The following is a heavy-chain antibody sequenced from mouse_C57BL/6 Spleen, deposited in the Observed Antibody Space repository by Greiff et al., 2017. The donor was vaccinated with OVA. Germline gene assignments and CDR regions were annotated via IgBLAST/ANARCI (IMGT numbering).Heavy chain of an antibody. CDR1: GFTFSDYY. V-gene: IGHV5-16*01. CDR2: INYDGSST. Sequence: EVQLVESEGGLVQPGSSMKLSCTASGFTFSDYYMAWVRQVPEKGLEWVANINYDGSSTYYLDSLKSRFTISRDNATNILYLQMSSLKSEDTATYYCAKEGYGNHFDYWGQGTTLTVSS. CDR3: AKEGYGNHFDY. D-gene: IGHD2-1*01. J-gene: IGHJ2*01.